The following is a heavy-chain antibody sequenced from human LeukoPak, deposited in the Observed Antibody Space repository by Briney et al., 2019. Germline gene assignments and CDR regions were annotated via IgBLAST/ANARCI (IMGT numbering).Heavy chain of an antibody. CDR1: GYSISSGYY. D-gene: IGHD3-3*01. J-gene: IGHJ4*02. CDR2: IYHSGST. V-gene: IGHV4-38-2*02. Sequence: SETLSLTCTVSGYSISSGYYWGWIRPPPGKGLEWIGSIYHSGSTYYNPSLKSRVTISVDTSKNQFSLKLSSVTAADTSVYYCARADFWSGYRTYYFDYWGQGTLVTVSS. CDR3: ARADFWSGYRTYYFDY.